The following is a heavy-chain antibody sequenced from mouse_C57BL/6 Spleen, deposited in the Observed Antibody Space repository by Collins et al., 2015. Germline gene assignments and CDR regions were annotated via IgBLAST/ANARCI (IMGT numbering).Heavy chain of an antibody. J-gene: IGHJ2*01. V-gene: IGHV5-9-3*01. CDR3: ARHDGYY. D-gene: IGHD2-3*01. Sequence: LEWVATISSGGSYTYYPDSVKGRFTISRDNAKNTLYLQMSSLRSEDTAMYYCARHDGYYWGQGTTLTVSS. CDR2: ISSGGSYT.